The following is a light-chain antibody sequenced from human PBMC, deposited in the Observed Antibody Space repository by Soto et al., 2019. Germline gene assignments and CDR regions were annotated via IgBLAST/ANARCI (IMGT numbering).Light chain of an antibody. J-gene: IGKJ3*01. V-gene: IGKV3-20*01. Sequence: EIVLTQSPGTLSLSPGERATLSCRASQSVSSSYLAWYQQKPGRAPRLLIYGASSRATGIPDRFSGSGSGTDFTLTISRLEPEDFAVYYCQQYGSSLGTFGPGTKVDIK. CDR2: GAS. CDR3: QQYGSSLGT. CDR1: QSVSSSY.